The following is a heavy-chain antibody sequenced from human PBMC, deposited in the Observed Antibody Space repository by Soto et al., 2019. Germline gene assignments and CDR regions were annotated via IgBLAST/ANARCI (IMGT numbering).Heavy chain of an antibody. CDR3: ARDGGQLVGYDAFDI. V-gene: IGHV3-30*04. CDR2: ILSDGSNK. D-gene: IGHD6-6*01. CDR1: RFTFSYYA. Sequence: SLRLSCAASRFTFSYYAMHWIRQAPGKGLEWMAVILSDGSNKYYADSVKGRFTISRDNSKNTLYLQMSSLRAEDTAVYYCARDGGQLVGYDAFDIWGQGTMVTVSS. J-gene: IGHJ3*02.